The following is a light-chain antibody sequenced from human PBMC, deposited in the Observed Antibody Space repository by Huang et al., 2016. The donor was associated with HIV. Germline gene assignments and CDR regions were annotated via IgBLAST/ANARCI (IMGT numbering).Light chain of an antibody. Sequence: EIVLTQSPGTLSLSPGERATLSCRASQRVSSSYLAWYQQKPGQAPRLLIYGGSSRATGIPDRFSGSGSGTDFTLTISRLEPEDFAVYYCQQYGSSPMYTFGQGTKLEIK. CDR1: QRVSSSY. V-gene: IGKV3-20*01. CDR2: GGS. J-gene: IGKJ2*01. CDR3: QQYGSSPMYT.